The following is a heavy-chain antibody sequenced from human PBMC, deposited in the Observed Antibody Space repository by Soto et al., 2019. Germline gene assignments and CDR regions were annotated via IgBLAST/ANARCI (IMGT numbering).Heavy chain of an antibody. CDR2: FFIGGNT. CDR3: ARHLGYNSGWYLSYYFDY. D-gene: IGHD6-19*01. CDR1: GGSISSTTYY. J-gene: IGHJ4*02. V-gene: IGHV4-39*01. Sequence: SETLSLTCTVSGGSISSTTYYWGWMRQPPGKGLEWIASFFIGGNTYYNPSLKSRVTISVDTSKNQFSLKLSSVTAADTAVYYCARHLGYNSGWYLSYYFDYWGQGTLVTVSS.